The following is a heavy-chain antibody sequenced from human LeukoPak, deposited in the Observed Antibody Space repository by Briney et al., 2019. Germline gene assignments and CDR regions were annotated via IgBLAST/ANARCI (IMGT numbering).Heavy chain of an antibody. CDR1: GGTFSSYA. D-gene: IGHD6-6*01. V-gene: IGHV1-69*13. CDR2: IIPIFGTA. J-gene: IGHJ6*03. Sequence: ASVKVSCKASGGTFSSYAISWVRQAPGQGLEWMGGIIPIFGTANYAQKFQGRVTITADESTSTAYMELSSLRSEDTAVYYCASGQLGEYYYYMDVWGKGTTVTVSS. CDR3: ASGQLGEYYYYMDV.